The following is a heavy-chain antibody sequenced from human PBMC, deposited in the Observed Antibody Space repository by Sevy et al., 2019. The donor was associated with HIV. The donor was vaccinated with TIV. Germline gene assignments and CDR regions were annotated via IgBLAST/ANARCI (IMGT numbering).Heavy chain of an antibody. CDR3: AKDFTYYDILTGYRIPYYFDY. Sequence: GGSLRLSCAASGFTFSSYAMSWVRQAPGKGLEWVSAISGSGGSTYYAHSVKGRFTISRDNSKNTLYLQMNSLRAEDTAVYYCAKDFTYYDILTGYRIPYYFDYWGQGTLVTVSS. J-gene: IGHJ4*02. CDR2: ISGSGGST. CDR1: GFTFSSYA. D-gene: IGHD3-9*01. V-gene: IGHV3-23*01.